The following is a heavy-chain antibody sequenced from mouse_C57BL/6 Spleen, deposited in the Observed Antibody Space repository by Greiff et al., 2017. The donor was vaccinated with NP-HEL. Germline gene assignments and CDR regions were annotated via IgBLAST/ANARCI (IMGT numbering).Heavy chain of an antibody. CDR2: INPNNGGT. CDR3: ARGTPYYYGSSGGYFDV. J-gene: IGHJ1*03. Sequence: EVQLQQSGPELVKPGASVKISCKASGYTFTDYYMNWVKQSHGKSLEWIGDINPNNGGTSYNQKFKGKATLTVDKSSSTAYMERRSLTSDDSAVYYCARGTPYYYGSSGGYFDVWGTGTTVTVSS. CDR1: GYTFTDYY. D-gene: IGHD1-1*01. V-gene: IGHV1-26*01.